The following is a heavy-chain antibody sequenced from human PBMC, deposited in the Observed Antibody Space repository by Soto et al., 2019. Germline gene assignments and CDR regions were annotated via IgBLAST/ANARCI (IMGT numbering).Heavy chain of an antibody. CDR2: IYYRGST. D-gene: IGHD1-26*01. J-gene: IGHJ6*02. CDR3: ARDGREASGMDV. CDR1: GGSISSHD. Sequence: ETLSVTCTVSGGSISSHDWSWVRQAPGKGLEWIGHIYYRGSTNYNPSLRSRSTISVDASKSQFSLKLNSVTTADTAVYYCARDGREASGMDVWGQGTKVT. V-gene: IGHV4-59*11.